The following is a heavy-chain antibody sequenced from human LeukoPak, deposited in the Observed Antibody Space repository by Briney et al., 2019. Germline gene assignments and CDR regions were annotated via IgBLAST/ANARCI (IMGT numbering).Heavy chain of an antibody. V-gene: IGHV1-18*01. CDR1: GYSFTSYG. J-gene: IGHJ3*02. Sequence: GASVKVSCKASGYSFTSYGITWVRQAPGQGLEWMGWISAYNGNTNYAQNLQGRVTMTTDTSTSTAYMELSSLRSEDTAVYYCARDPGWELPWGAFDIWGQGTMVTVSS. CDR2: ISAYNGNT. CDR3: ARDPGWELPWGAFDI. D-gene: IGHD1-26*01.